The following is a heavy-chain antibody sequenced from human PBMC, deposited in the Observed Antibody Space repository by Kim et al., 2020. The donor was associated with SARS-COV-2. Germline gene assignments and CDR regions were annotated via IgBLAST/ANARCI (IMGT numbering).Heavy chain of an antibody. CDR3: ARGGALGAPGGEYQLLWGKDFDY. J-gene: IGHJ4*02. CDR2: INHSGST. Sequence: SETLSLTCAVYGGSFSGYYWSWIRQPPGKGLEWIGEINHSGSTNYNPSLKSRVTISVDTSKNQFSLKLSSVTAADTAVYYCARGGALGAPGGEYQLLWGKDFDYWGQGTLVTVSS. V-gene: IGHV4-34*01. D-gene: IGHD2-2*01. CDR1: GGSFSGYY.